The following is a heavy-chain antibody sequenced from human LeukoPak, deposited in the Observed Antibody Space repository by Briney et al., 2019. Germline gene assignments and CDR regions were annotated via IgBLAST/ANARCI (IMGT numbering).Heavy chain of an antibody. D-gene: IGHD2/OR15-2a*01. J-gene: IGHJ4*02. CDR3: ARNGNSIEDY. CDR2: ISYDGSNK. V-gene: IGHV3-30-3*01. Sequence: GGSLRLSCAASGFTFSSYAMHWVRQAPGKGLEWVAVISYDGSNKYYADSVKGRFTISRDNSKNTLYLQMNSLRAEDTAVYYCARNGNSIEDYWGQGTPVTVSS. CDR1: GFTFSSYA.